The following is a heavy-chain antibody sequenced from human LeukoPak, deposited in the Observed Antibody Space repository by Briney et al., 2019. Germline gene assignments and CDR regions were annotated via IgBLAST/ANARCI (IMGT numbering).Heavy chain of an antibody. CDR3: ARSELSGYDLSFDY. V-gene: IGHV3-48*01. CDR1: GFTFSSYS. CDR2: ISSSSSTI. J-gene: IGHJ4*02. Sequence: PGGSLRLSCAASGFTFSSYSMNWVRQAPGKGLEWVSYISSSSSTIYYADSVKGRFTISRDNAKNSLYLQMNSLRAEDTAVYYCARSELSGYDLSFDYWGQGTLVTVSS. D-gene: IGHD5-12*01.